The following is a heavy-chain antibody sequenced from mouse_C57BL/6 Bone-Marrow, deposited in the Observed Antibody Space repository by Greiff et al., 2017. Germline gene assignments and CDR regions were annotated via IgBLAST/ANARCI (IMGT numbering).Heavy chain of an antibody. J-gene: IGHJ2*01. CDR3: ARGGYSNYGNY. CDR1: GYTFTSYW. V-gene: IGHV1-69*01. D-gene: IGHD2-5*01. Sequence: QVQLQQSGAELVMPGASVKLSCKASGYTFTSYWMHWVKQRPGQGLEWIGEIDPSDSYTNYNQKFKGKATLTVDKSSSTAYMQLRSLTSEDSAVYYCARGGYSNYGNYWGQGTTLTVSS. CDR2: IDPSDSYT.